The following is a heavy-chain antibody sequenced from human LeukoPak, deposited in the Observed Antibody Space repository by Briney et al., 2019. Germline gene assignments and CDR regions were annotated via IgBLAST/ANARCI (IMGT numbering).Heavy chain of an antibody. CDR1: GFTFSGFS. Sequence: SGGSLRLSCAASGFTFSGFSMSWVRQSPTKGLEWVANIKQDGSERYHVDSVKGRFTISRDNAKNSLSLQMNNLRVEDTAVYYCARAGSHWHYVYWGQGTVVTVSS. CDR2: IKQDGSER. J-gene: IGHJ4*02. D-gene: IGHD3-10*01. V-gene: IGHV3-7*01. CDR3: ARAGSHWHYVY.